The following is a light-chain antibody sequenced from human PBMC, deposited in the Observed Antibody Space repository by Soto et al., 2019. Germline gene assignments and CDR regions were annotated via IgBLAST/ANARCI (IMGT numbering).Light chain of an antibody. Sequence: EIVLTQSPGTPSLSPGERDTLSCRASQSVRSNYLAWYQQKPGQDPRLLIYGASSRATGIPDRFSGSGAGTDFTLSISRVEHEDFSVYYCQQDGSSRTFGQGTRLEIK. CDR2: GAS. CDR3: QQDGSSRT. V-gene: IGKV3-20*01. J-gene: IGKJ5*01. CDR1: QSVRSNY.